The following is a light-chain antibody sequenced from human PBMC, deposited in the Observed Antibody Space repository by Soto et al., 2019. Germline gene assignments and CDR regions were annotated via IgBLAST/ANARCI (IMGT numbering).Light chain of an antibody. V-gene: IGLV2-8*01. J-gene: IGLJ3*02. CDR3: SALASSNTGV. Sequence: QSALTQPPSASGSPGQSVTISCTGTSSDVGAYNYVSWYQQHAGKAPKLVIYEVTKRPSGVPDRFSGSTSANTASLTVSGLQSEDEADYYCSALASSNTGVFGGGTKVTVL. CDR2: EVT. CDR1: SSDVGAYNY.